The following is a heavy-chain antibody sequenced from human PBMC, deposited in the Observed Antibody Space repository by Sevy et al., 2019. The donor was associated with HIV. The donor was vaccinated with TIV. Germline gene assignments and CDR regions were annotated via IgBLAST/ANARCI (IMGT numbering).Heavy chain of an antibody. CDR3: AKDRGGAIDY. Sequence: GGSLRLSCAASRFTFSSYGMHWVRQAPGKGLEWVAVISYDGSNKYYADSVKGRFTISRDNSKNTLYLQMNSLRAEDTAVYYCAKDRGGAIDYWGQGTLVTVSS. D-gene: IGHD3-10*01. V-gene: IGHV3-30*18. CDR1: RFTFSSYG. CDR2: ISYDGSNK. J-gene: IGHJ4*02.